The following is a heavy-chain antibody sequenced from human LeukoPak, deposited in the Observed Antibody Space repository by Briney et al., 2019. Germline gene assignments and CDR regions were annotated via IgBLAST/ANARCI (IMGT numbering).Heavy chain of an antibody. V-gene: IGHV3-66*01. CDR1: GFTVSSNY. Sequence: PGGSLRLSCAASGFTVSSNYMSWVRQAPGKGLEWVSVIYSGGSTYYADSVKGRFTISRDNSKNTLYLQMNSLRAEDTAVYYCARDYRAAGTAYYYYGMDVWGQGTTVTVSS. D-gene: IGHD1-26*01. CDR2: IYSGGST. J-gene: IGHJ6*02. CDR3: ARDYRAAGTAYYYYGMDV.